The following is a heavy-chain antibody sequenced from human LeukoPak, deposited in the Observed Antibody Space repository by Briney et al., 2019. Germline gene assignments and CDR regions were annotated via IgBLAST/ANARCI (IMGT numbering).Heavy chain of an antibody. CDR3: AKWGDYDILTGYYDSDY. CDR1: GFTFSNYA. V-gene: IGHV3-23*01. CDR2: IGGRSGGT. J-gene: IGHJ4*02. Sequence: GASLRLPCAASGFTFSNYAMSWVRQAPGKGLEWVSAIGGRSGGTYYADSVKGRFTVSRDDSKNTLYLQMNSLRAEDTAVYYCAKWGDYDILTGYYDSDYWGQGTLVTVSS. D-gene: IGHD3-9*01.